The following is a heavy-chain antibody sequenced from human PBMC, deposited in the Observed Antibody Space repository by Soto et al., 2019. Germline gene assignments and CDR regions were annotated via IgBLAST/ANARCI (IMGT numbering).Heavy chain of an antibody. J-gene: IGHJ6*02. CDR1: GFTFSSYA. CDR3: ARAGYYYGMDV. V-gene: IGHV3-23*01. Sequence: EGSLRLSCAASGFTFSSYAMSWVRQAPGKGLEWVSVISGSDDSTYYADSVKGRFTISRDNAKNSLYLQMNSLRAEDTAVYYCARAGYYYGMDVWGQGTTVTVSS. CDR2: ISGSDDST.